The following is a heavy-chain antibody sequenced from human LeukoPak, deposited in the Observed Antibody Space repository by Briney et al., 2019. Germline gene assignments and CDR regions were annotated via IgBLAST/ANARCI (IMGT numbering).Heavy chain of an antibody. D-gene: IGHD6-19*01. J-gene: IGHJ4*02. CDR2: IEGDGSER. Sequence: GVSLRLSCAAPGFSFSSYWMSWVRQAPGKGLEWVANIEGDGSERNYMDSVKGRFTISRDNAKNSLHLQMNSLRAEDTAVYYCAAGVGWLIDYWGQGTLVTVSS. CDR3: AAGVGWLIDY. V-gene: IGHV3-7*03. CDR1: GFSFSSYW.